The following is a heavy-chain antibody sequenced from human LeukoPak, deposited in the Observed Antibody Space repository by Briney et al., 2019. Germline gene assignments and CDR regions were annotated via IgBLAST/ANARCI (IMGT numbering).Heavy chain of an antibody. CDR3: ARNSEMNFDY. Sequence: PGGSLRLSCATSGFNFPTSWVHWVRQAPGKGLVWVSRINGDGSTRNYADSVRGRFTISRDNAENTVYLQMKSLRVEDTAVYYCARNSEMNFDYWGQGTLVTVS. J-gene: IGHJ4*02. V-gene: IGHV3-74*01. D-gene: IGHD2/OR15-2a*01. CDR2: INGDGSTR. CDR1: GFNFPTSW.